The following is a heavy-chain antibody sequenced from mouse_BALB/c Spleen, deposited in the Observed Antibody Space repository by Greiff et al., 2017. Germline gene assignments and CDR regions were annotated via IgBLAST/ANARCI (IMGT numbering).Heavy chain of an antibody. J-gene: IGHJ4*01. V-gene: IGHV1S56*01. Sequence: QVQLQQSGPELVKPGASVRISCKASGYTFTSYYIHWVKQRPGQGLEWIGWIYPGNVNTKYNEKFKGKATLTADKSSSTAYMQLSSLTSEDSAVYFCARGFYRYNYYAMDYWGQGTSVTVSS. CDR3: ARGFYRYNYYAMDY. CDR2: IYPGNVNT. CDR1: GYTFTSYY. D-gene: IGHD2-14*01.